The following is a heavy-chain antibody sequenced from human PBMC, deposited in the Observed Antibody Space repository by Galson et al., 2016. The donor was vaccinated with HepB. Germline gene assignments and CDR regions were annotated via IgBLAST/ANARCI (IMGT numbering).Heavy chain of an antibody. D-gene: IGHD3-10*01. CDR3: ARDETSRVTNYYYYGMEV. CDR1: GYSFSTYG. J-gene: IGHJ6*02. Sequence: SVKVSCKASGYSFSTYGISWVRQAPGQGLEWMGWISAYNGYTNYAQKLQGRVTMTTDTSTSTAYMELRNLRSDDTAVYYCARDETSRVTNYYYYGMEVWGQGTTVTVSS. V-gene: IGHV1-18*01. CDR2: ISAYNGYT.